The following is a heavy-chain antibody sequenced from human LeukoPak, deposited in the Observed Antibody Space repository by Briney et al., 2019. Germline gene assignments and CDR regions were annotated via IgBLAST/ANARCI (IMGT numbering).Heavy chain of an antibody. CDR2: IYHSGST. CDR1: GGSISSYY. V-gene: IGHV4-59*01. Sequence: SEILSLTCTVSGGSISSYYWSWIRQPPGQGLEWIGNIYHSGSTNYNPSLKSRVTISADKSKDQFSLNLISVTAADTAVYYCARYNWNFGLDPWGQGTLVTVSS. D-gene: IGHD1-7*01. CDR3: ARYNWNFGLDP. J-gene: IGHJ5*02.